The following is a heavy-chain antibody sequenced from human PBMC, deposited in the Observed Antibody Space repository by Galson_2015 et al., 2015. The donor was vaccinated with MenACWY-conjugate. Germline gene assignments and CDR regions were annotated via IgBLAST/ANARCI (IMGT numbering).Heavy chain of an antibody. V-gene: IGHV4-39*07. J-gene: IGHJ5*02. CDR3: AAPHTGWGEGSGFDP. D-gene: IGHD3-10*01. CDR2: IYCGGNT. Sequence: LSLTCTVSGGPISTSNPYWAWIRQPPGKGLEWIANIYCGGNTWYNPSLKSRVTISLDASKNQVSLNLSSVTAADTAIYYCAAPHTGWGEGSGFDPWGQGTPVTVSS. CDR1: GGPISTSNPY.